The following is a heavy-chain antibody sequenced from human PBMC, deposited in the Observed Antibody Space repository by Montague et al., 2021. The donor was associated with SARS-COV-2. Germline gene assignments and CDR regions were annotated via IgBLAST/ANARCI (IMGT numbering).Heavy chain of an antibody. D-gene: IGHD3-16*01. J-gene: IGHJ3*02. Sequence: SETLSLTCSVSGDSISSYYYNWIRQTPGKGLEWIGYAYYVPSTNSANTXSNPSLKRRVTISLDTSENQFSLKLSSVTVADTAVYYCARTWRFGQSYGLDIWGQGTMVTVSS. CDR3: ARTWRFGQSYGLDI. V-gene: IGHV4-59*01. CDR1: GDSISSYY. CDR2: AYYVPSTNSANT.